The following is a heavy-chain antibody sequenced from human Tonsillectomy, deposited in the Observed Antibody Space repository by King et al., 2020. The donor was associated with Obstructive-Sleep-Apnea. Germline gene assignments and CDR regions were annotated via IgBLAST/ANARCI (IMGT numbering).Heavy chain of an antibody. J-gene: IGHJ3*02. CDR3: AKDQAEYFGVGAFDI. Sequence: VQLVESGGGFVQTGRSLRLSCAASGFTFDDCAMHWVRQVPGKGLEWVASISWSSDRIAYGDSVKGRFTISRDNAKNSLFLQMNSLRREDTAFYYCAKDQAEYFGVGAFDIWGQGTMVTVSS. CDR2: ISWSSDRI. CDR1: GFTFDDCA. D-gene: IGHD3-10*01. V-gene: IGHV3-9*01.